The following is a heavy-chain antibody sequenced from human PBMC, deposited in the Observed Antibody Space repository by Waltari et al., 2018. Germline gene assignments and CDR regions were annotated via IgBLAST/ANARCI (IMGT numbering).Heavy chain of an antibody. CDR1: GDSVVSNY. J-gene: IGHJ5*02. Sequence: QVQLHESGPGLVQPSETLSLACSVSGDSVVSNYWSWIRQSAGKGMKWIGRSYVGGTTNYNPALSGRVSMSVDMSKNQIVLKIMSVTAADTGVYYCARETRHGDWFDPWGQGTLVTVSS. CDR3: ARETRHGDWFDP. V-gene: IGHV4-4*07. CDR2: SYVGGTT. D-gene: IGHD3-16*01.